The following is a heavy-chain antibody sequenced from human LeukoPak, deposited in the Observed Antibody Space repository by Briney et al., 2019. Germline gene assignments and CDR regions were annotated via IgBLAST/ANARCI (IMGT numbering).Heavy chain of an antibody. D-gene: IGHD6-19*01. CDR1: GFTLSSYS. Sequence: PGGSLRLSCAASGFTLSSYSMNWVRQAPGKGLEWVSSISSSSSYIYYADSVKGRFTISRDNAKNSLYLQMNSLRAEDTAVYYCAREEWSGWYRVDYWGQGTLVTVSS. CDR3: AREEWSGWYRVDY. J-gene: IGHJ4*02. CDR2: ISSSSSYI. V-gene: IGHV3-21*01.